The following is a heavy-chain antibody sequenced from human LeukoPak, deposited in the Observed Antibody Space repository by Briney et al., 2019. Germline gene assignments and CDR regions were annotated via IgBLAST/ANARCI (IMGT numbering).Heavy chain of an antibody. Sequence: GESLKISCEGSGNSFTSYWIAWVRQMPGKGLEWMGIIYPGDSDTTYSPSFQGQVTISADRSISTAYLQWSGLKASDTAMYYCARRPARGYSYYLDYWGQGTLVTVSS. D-gene: IGHD5-18*01. CDR3: ARRPARGYSYYLDY. CDR1: GNSFTSYW. J-gene: IGHJ4*02. CDR2: IYPGDSDT. V-gene: IGHV5-51*01.